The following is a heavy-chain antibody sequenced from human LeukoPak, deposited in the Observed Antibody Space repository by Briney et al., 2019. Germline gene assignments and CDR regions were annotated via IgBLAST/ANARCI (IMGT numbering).Heavy chain of an antibody. CDR2: IGAYNGNT. D-gene: IGHD2-2*01. V-gene: IGHV1-18*01. CDR3: AKDHQYDFDY. Sequence: ASVKVSCKASGYNFATHGISWVRQAPGEGLEWMGWIGAYNGNTNYAQKFQGRVTMTTDTSTSTAYMELRSLRSDDTAIYYCAKDHQYDFDYGGQGTLVAVSS. J-gene: IGHJ4*02. CDR1: GYNFATHG.